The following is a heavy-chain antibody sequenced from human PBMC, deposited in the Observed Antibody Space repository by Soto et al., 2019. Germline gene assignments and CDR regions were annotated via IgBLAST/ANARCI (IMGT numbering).Heavy chain of an antibody. D-gene: IGHD6-13*01. CDR1: GFTFSSYG. J-gene: IGHJ5*02. CDR2: ISYDGSNK. V-gene: IGHV3-30*18. Sequence: QVQLVESGGGVVQPGRSLRLSCAASGFTFSSYGMHWVRQAPGKGLEWVAVISYDGSNKYYADSVKGRFTISRDNSKNTLYLQKNGLRTEETAVYYCAKGSRYTVKLVRGWFDPWGQGSLVNVSS. CDR3: AKGSRYTVKLVRGWFDP.